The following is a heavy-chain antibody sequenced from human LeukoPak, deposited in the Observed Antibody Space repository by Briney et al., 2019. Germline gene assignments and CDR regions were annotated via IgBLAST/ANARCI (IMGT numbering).Heavy chain of an antibody. D-gene: IGHD2-2*01. CDR1: GGSISSYY. J-gene: IGHJ4*02. V-gene: IGHV4-4*07. Sequence: SETLSLTFTVSGGSISSYYWSWIRQPVGKGLEWIGRIYTSGSTNYNPSLKSRVTMSVDTSKNQFSLKLSSVTAADTAVCYCASIDPGHCSSTSCYDGFDYWGQGTLVTVSS. CDR3: ASIDPGHCSSTSCYDGFDY. CDR2: IYTSGST.